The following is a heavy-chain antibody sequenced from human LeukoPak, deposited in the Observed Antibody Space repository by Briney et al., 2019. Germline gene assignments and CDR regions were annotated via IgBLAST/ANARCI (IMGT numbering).Heavy chain of an antibody. Sequence: GGSLRLSCAASGFTFSSYGMHWVRQAPGKGLEWVAVISYDGSNKYYADSVKGRFTISRDNSKDTLYLQMNSLRAEDTAVYYCARDHYLVGATTLWGQGTLVTVSS. V-gene: IGHV3-30*03. CDR2: ISYDGSNK. CDR1: GFTFSSYG. D-gene: IGHD1-26*01. J-gene: IGHJ4*02. CDR3: ARDHYLVGATTL.